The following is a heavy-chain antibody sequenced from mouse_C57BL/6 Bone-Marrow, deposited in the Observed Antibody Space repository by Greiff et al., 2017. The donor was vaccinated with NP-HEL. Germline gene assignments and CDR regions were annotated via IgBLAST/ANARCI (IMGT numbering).Heavy chain of an antibody. D-gene: IGHD1-1*01. Sequence: VQLQQPGAELVMPGASVKLCCKASGYTFTSYWMHWVKQRPGQGLEWIGEIDPSDSYTNYNQKFKGKSTLTVDKSSSTAYMQLSSLTSEDSAVYYCARENYYGSFYAMDYWGQGTSVTDSS. CDR2: IDPSDSYT. CDR1: GYTFTSYW. CDR3: ARENYYGSFYAMDY. V-gene: IGHV1-69*01. J-gene: IGHJ4*01.